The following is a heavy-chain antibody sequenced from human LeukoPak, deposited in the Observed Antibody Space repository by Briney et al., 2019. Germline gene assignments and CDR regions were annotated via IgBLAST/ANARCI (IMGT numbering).Heavy chain of an antibody. V-gene: IGHV3-30*03. Sequence: GGSLRLSCAASGFTFSSYGMHWVRQAPGKGLEWVAVISYDGSNKYYADSVKGRFSISRDNSKNTLYLQMNSLRAEDTAVYYCAIYYDSSGYETMNAFDIWGQGTMVTVSS. CDR2: ISYDGSNK. CDR1: GFTFSSYG. J-gene: IGHJ3*02. D-gene: IGHD3-22*01. CDR3: AIYYDSSGYETMNAFDI.